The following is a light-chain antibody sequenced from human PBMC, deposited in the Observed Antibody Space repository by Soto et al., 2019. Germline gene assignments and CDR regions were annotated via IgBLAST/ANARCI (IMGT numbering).Light chain of an antibody. Sequence: EIQMTQSPSSLSASVGDRVTITCRASQSISSYLNWYQQKPGKAPKLLIYAASSLQSGVPSRFSGSGSGTDFTLTISRLQPEDFATYYCQHSYSTPPTFGQGTKVEIK. CDR3: QHSYSTPPT. J-gene: IGKJ1*01. CDR2: AAS. CDR1: QSISSY. V-gene: IGKV1-39*01.